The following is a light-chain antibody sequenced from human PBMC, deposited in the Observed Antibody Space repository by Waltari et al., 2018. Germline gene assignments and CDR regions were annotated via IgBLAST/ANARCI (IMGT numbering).Light chain of an antibody. J-gene: IGLJ2*01. Sequence: QSALTQPASVSGSPGQSITISCSGTSSDVGTYIYVSWYQQHPGKAPRLMIYDVSHRPPGFANPFSGSKSGNTACLTISGLQAEDEAEYHCSSYTSSNTLIFGGGTKLTVL. V-gene: IGLV2-14*03. CDR3: SSYTSSNTLI. CDR2: DVS. CDR1: SSDVGTYIY.